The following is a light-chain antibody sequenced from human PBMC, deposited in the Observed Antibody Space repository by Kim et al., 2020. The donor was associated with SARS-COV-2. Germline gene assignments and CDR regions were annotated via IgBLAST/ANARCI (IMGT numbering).Light chain of an antibody. CDR3: QQRSNWPSIT. Sequence: EIVLTQSPATLSLSTGQRATLSCRASQSVSNYLAWYQLKRGQAPRLLIYDASNRATGIPARFSGSGSGTDFTLTISSLEPEDFAVYYCQQRSNWPSITFGQGTRLEIK. J-gene: IGKJ5*01. CDR2: DAS. CDR1: QSVSNY. V-gene: IGKV3-11*01.